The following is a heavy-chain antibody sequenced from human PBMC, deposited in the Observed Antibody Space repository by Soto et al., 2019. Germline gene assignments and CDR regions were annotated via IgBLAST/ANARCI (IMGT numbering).Heavy chain of an antibody. CDR1: GLTFRSYA. V-gene: IGHV3-23*01. CDR3: AKETLTTVTNGWFDP. Sequence: GGSLRLSCAASGLTFRSYAMNWVRQAPGKGLEWVSVISGSGDSTYYADSVKGRFIISRDNSKNTLYLQMNSLRAEDTAVYFCAKETLTTVTNGWFDPWGQGTRVTVSS. D-gene: IGHD4-4*01. CDR2: ISGSGDST. J-gene: IGHJ5*02.